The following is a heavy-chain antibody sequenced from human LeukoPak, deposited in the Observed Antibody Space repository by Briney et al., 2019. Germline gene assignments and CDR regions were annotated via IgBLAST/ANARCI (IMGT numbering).Heavy chain of an antibody. V-gene: IGHV1-2*02. D-gene: IGHD3-10*01. CDR1: GGTFSSYA. CDR3: AREEGSGSYYIFDY. CDR2: INPNSGGT. Sequence: ASVKVSCKASGGTFSSYAISWVRQAPGQGLEWMGWINPNSGGTNYAQKFQGRVTMTRDTSISTAYIELSRLRSDDTAVYYCAREEGSGSYYIFDYWGQGTLVTVSS. J-gene: IGHJ4*02.